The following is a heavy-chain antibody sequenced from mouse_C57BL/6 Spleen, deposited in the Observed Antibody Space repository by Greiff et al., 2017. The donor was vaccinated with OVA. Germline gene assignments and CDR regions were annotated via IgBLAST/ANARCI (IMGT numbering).Heavy chain of an antibody. D-gene: IGHD4-1*01. CDR3: ARRSLTGTTLWYFDV. CDR1: GYTFTSYW. CDR2: IDPSDSYT. V-gene: IGHV1-69*01. Sequence: QVQLQQPGAELVMPGASVKLSCKASGYTFTSYWMHWVKQRPGQGLEWIGEIDPSDSYTNYNQKFKGKSTLTVDKSSSTAYMQLSSLTSEDSAVYYCARRSLTGTTLWYFDVWGTGTTVTVSS. J-gene: IGHJ1*03.